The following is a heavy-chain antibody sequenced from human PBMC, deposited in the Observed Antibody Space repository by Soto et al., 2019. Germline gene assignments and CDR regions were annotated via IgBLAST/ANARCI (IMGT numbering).Heavy chain of an antibody. Sequence: GSLRLSCAASGFTFSSYWMGWVRQAPGKGLEWVANIKQDGGEKYYVDSVKGRFTISRDNAKNSLYLQMNSLRAEDTAVYYCATGEQLARNYYYYYGMDVWGQGTTVTVSS. CDR1: GFTFSSYW. J-gene: IGHJ6*02. CDR3: ATGEQLARNYYYYYGMDV. CDR2: IKQDGGEK. V-gene: IGHV3-7*01. D-gene: IGHD6-13*01.